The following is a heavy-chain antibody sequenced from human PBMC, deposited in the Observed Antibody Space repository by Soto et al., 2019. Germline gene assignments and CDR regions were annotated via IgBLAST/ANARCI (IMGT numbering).Heavy chain of an antibody. CDR1: GFTFSSYA. D-gene: IGHD3-10*01. J-gene: IGHJ4*02. V-gene: IGHV3-23*01. Sequence: EVQLLESGGGLVQPGGSLRLSCAASGFTFSSYAMSWVRQAPGKGLEWVSAISGSGGSTYYADSVKGRFTISRDKSKNTPYLQMNSPRAEDTAVYYCANPESMVRGGQMNYWGQGTLVTVSS. CDR2: ISGSGGST. CDR3: ANPESMVRGGQMNY.